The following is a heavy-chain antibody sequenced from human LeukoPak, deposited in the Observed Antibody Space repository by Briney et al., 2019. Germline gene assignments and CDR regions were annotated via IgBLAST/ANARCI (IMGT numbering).Heavy chain of an antibody. V-gene: IGHV1-46*01. J-gene: IGHJ4*02. Sequence: ASVKVSCKASGYTFTSYYMHWVRQAPGQGLEWMGIINPSGGSTSYAQKFQGRVTMTRDTSTSTVYMELSSLRSEDTAVYYCARGNHKYYDSSGYYYVESDYWGQGTLVTVSS. CDR1: GYTFTSYY. CDR2: INPSGGST. D-gene: IGHD3-22*01. CDR3: ARGNHKYYDSSGYYYVESDY.